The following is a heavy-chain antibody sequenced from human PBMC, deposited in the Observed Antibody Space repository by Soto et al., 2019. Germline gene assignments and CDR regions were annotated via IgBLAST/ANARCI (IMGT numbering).Heavy chain of an antibody. Sequence: PSETLSLTCTVSGGSISSYYWSWIRQPPGKGLEWIGYIYYSGSTNYNPSLKSRVTISVDTPKNQFSLKLSSVTAADTAVYYCAGDSYGSMYYFDYWGQGTLVTVSS. V-gene: IGHV4-59*01. D-gene: IGHD5-18*01. J-gene: IGHJ4*02. CDR1: GGSISSYY. CDR2: IYYSGST. CDR3: AGDSYGSMYYFDY.